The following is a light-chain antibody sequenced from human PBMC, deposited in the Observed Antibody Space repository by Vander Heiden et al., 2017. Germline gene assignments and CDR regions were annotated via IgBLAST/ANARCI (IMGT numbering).Light chain of an antibody. J-gene: IGLJ3*02. CDR1: NSNIGRNY. Sequence: QSVVTQSPSASGTPGQRVTISCSGTNSNIGRNYVLWYQQLPGAAPTLLILQNHQRASGVPDRFSASKAGTSASLAISGLRSEDEADYYCATWDDSLVAWVFGGGTKLTVL. CDR2: QNH. CDR3: ATWDDSLVAWV. V-gene: IGLV1-47*01.